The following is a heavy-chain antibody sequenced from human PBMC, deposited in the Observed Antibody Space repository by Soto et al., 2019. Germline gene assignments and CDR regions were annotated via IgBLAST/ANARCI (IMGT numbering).Heavy chain of an antibody. CDR3: ARTVCSSASCYGYYYYGLDV. J-gene: IGHJ6*02. CDR2: IYYSGST. CDR1: GDSISSTNKY. D-gene: IGHD2-2*01. V-gene: IGHV4-31*03. Sequence: TLSLTCTVSGDSISSTNKYWSWIRQHPGKGLEWIGYIYYSGSTYYNPSLKSRPAISVDTSKNQFSLKLSSVTAADTAVYYCARTVCSSASCYGYYYYGLDVWGQGTTVTVSS.